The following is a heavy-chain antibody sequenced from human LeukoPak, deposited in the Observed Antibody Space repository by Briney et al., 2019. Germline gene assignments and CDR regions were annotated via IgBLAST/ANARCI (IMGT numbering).Heavy chain of an antibody. CDR2: TYYRSKWYN. CDR1: GDSVSSNSAA. Sequence: SQTLSLTCAISGDSVSSNSAAWTWIRQSPSRGLEWLGRTYYRSKWYNDYAVSVKSRITINPDTSKNQFSLQLNSVTPEDTAVYYCARGDVLQLAKNYYGMDVWGQGTTVTVSS. CDR3: ARGDVLQLAKNYYGMDV. D-gene: IGHD5-18*01. V-gene: IGHV6-1*01. J-gene: IGHJ6*02.